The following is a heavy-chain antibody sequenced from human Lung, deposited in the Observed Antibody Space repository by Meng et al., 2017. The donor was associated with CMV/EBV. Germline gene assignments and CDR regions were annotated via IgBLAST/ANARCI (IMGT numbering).Heavy chain of an antibody. D-gene: IGHD5-18*01. Sequence: GGSLRLXCAASGFTVSSYSMNWVRQAPGKGLEWVSLIYSGGGTYYADSVKGRFTISRDNFKNTLYLQMNSLRAEDTAVYYYARVLTAHHYYGMDVWGQGTTVTVSS. CDR1: GFTVSSYS. V-gene: IGHV3-53*01. J-gene: IGHJ6*02. CDR3: ARVLTAHHYYGMDV. CDR2: IYSGGGT.